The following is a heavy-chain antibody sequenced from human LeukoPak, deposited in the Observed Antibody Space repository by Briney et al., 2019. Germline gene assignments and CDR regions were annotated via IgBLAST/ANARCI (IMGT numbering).Heavy chain of an antibody. J-gene: IGHJ4*02. D-gene: IGHD1-14*01. V-gene: IGHV4-61*02. CDR2: IYTSGSN. Sequence: SQTLSLTCTVSVDSLSSGSYYGSWVRQPAGKGLGWNGRIYTSGSNNYNPSLKSRVTISVDTSKNQFSLKLSSVTAADTAVYYCARDRVTRSTPFDYWGQGTLVTVSS. CDR3: ARDRVTRSTPFDY. CDR1: VDSLSSGSYY.